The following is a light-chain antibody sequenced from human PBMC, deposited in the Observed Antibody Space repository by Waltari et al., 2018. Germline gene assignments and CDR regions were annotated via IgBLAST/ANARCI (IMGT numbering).Light chain of an antibody. CDR1: SSNTGAGYD. CDR2: GND. CDR3: QSYETTLSAV. J-gene: IGLJ1*01. Sequence: QSVLTQPPSVSGAPGQRVTISCPGSSSNTGAGYDVHWYQQLPGTAPKLLIYGNDIRPSGVPDRFSGSRSGASAALAITGLQAEDEGEYYCQSYETTLSAVFGTGTKVSVL. V-gene: IGLV1-40*01.